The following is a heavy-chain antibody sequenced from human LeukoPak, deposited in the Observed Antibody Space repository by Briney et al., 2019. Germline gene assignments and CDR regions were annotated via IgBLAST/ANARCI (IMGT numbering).Heavy chain of an antibody. Sequence: GGSLRLSCAASGFTFSSYWMSWVRQAPGKGLEWVANIKQDGSEKYYVDSVKGRFTISRDNAKNSLYLQMNSLRAEDTAVYYCARGPVDIVATISYYFDYWGQGTLVTVSS. CDR1: GFTFSSYW. J-gene: IGHJ4*02. CDR3: ARGPVDIVATISYYFDY. D-gene: IGHD5-12*01. CDR2: IKQDGSEK. V-gene: IGHV3-7*01.